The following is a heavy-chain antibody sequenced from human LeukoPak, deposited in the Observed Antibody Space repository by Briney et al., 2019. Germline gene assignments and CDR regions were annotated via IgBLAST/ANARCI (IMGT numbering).Heavy chain of an antibody. V-gene: IGHV4-39*07. CDR2: IFYSGST. J-gene: IGHJ4*02. D-gene: IGHD6-13*01. CDR3: AMAYSSSWYYFDY. Sequence: PSETLSLTCTVSGGSISSSTYYWGWICHPPGKGLEWIGSIFYSGSTYYNPSLKSRVTIAVDTSKNQFSLRLNSVTAADTAVYYCAMAYSSSWYYFDYWGQGTLVTVSS. CDR1: GGSISSSTYY.